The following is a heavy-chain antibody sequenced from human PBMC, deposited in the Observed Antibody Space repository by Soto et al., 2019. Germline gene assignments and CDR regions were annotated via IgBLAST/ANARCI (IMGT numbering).Heavy chain of an antibody. V-gene: IGHV1-69*13. CDR2: IIPIFGTA. CDR1: GGTFSSYA. J-gene: IGHJ4*02. D-gene: IGHD3-9*01. Sequence: SVKVSCKASGGTFSSYAISWVRQAPGQGLEWMGGIIPIFGTANYAQKFQGRVTITADESTSTAYMELSSLRSEDTAVYYCARDPTPYYDILTGYYSPREFDYWGQGTLVTVSS. CDR3: ARDPTPYYDILTGYYSPREFDY.